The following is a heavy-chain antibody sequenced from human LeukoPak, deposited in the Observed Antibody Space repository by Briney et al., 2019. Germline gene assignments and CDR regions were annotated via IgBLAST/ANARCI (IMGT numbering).Heavy chain of an antibody. J-gene: IGHJ4*02. CDR1: GYTFTSYD. CDR3: ARARGYNYGYVDY. D-gene: IGHD5-18*01. Sequence: ASVKVSCKASGYTFTSYDINWVRQAPGHGLEWMGWMNPNSGDTGYAQNFQGRLNMTRNTSKSTAYMELSSLRSEDTAVYYCARARGYNYGYVDYWGQGTLVTVSS. CDR2: MNPNSGDT. V-gene: IGHV1-8*01.